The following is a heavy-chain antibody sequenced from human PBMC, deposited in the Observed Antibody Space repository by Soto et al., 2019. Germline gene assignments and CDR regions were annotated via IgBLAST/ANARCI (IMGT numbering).Heavy chain of an antibody. D-gene: IGHD3-10*01. Sequence: EVQLLESGGGLVQPGGSLRLSCAASEFTFSSYAMNWVRQAPGKGLEWVSGISGSGDITYHADSVKGRFTISRDNSKNTLYLQMNSLRAEDTAVYYCATARISLVRGGYMDVWGKGTTVTVSS. CDR3: ATARISLVRGGYMDV. CDR1: EFTFSSYA. CDR2: ISGSGDIT. J-gene: IGHJ6*03. V-gene: IGHV3-23*01.